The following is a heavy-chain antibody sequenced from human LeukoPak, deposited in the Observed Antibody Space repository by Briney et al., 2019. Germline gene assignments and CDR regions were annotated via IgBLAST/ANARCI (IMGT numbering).Heavy chain of an antibody. CDR2: MYFSGST. Sequence: SETLSLTCIVSGGSISSSSYYWGWVRQPPGKGLEWIGSMYFSGSTYYNAALKIRLTISVDTSKNQFSLKLSSVTAADTAVYYCARVVVAATVHCSDYWGQGTLVTVSS. CDR3: ARVVVAATVHCSDY. V-gene: IGHV4-39*07. D-gene: IGHD2-15*01. CDR1: GGSISSSSYY. J-gene: IGHJ4*02.